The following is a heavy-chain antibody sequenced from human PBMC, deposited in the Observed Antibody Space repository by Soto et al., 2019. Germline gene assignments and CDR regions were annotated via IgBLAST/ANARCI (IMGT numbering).Heavy chain of an antibody. V-gene: IGHV1-18*03. CDR2: ISTYSGDT. CDR1: GYTFFTYD. Sequence: QVHLVQSGVEVKTPGASVKVSCQASGYTFFTYDISWVRQAPGQGLEWMGWISTYSGDTKYAQKFQGRVTMTTDTSTTTAYLELRSLRSDVVGVYYCARLHGPPTSENWFAPWGQGTLVTVSS. J-gene: IGHJ5*02. CDR3: ARLHGPPTSENWFAP. D-gene: IGHD4-17*01.